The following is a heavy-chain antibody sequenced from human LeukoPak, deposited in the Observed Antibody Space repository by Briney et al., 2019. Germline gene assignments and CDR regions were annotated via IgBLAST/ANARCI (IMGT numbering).Heavy chain of an antibody. D-gene: IGHD3-10*01. CDR2: IKQDGSEK. V-gene: IGHV3-7*01. CDR3: ARVTYYYGSGSRYGMDV. Sequence: GGSLRLSCAASGFAFSSYWMSWVRQAPGKGLEWVANIKQDGSEKYYVDSVKGRFTISRDNAKNSLYLQMNSLRAEDTAVYYCARVTYYYGSGSRYGMDVWGQGTTVTVSS. J-gene: IGHJ6*02. CDR1: GFAFSSYW.